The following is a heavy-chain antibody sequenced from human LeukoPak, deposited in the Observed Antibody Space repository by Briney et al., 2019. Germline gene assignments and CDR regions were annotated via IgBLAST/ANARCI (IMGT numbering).Heavy chain of an antibody. D-gene: IGHD4-17*01. CDR1: GYTFSNYD. CDR3: ARCGAAVTTHFSH. J-gene: IGHJ4*02. CDR2: ISAADGTT. Sequence: ASVKVSCKASGYTFSNYDITWARHAPGQGLEYMGWISAADGTTNYAQKVQGRVTMTTDTATSTAYMELRSLRSDDTAVYYCARCGAAVTTHFSHWGQGTLVTVSS. V-gene: IGHV1-18*01.